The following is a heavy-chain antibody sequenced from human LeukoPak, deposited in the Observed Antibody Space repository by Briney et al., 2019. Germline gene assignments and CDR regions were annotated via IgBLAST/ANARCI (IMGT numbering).Heavy chain of an antibody. CDR1: GGSISSSSYY. V-gene: IGHV4-39*07. D-gene: IGHD6-13*01. Sequence: SETLSLTCTVSGGSISSSSYYWGWIRQPPGKGLEWIGSIYYSGSTYYNPSLKSRVTISVDASKNQFSLNLGSVTAADTAVYYCARCVTAAGTIDYWGQGTLVTVSS. CDR2: IYYSGST. J-gene: IGHJ4*02. CDR3: ARCVTAAGTIDY.